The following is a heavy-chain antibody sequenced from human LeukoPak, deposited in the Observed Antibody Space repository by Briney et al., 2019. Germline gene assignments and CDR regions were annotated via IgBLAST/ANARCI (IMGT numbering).Heavy chain of an antibody. CDR3: ARAGDFWSGYRYYYYYYMDV. J-gene: IGHJ6*03. Sequence: SETLSLTCTVSGGSISSGSYYWSWIRQPAGKGLEWIGRIYTSGSTNYNPSLKSRVTISVDTSKNQFSLKLSSVTAADTAVYYCARAGDFWSGYRYYYYYYMDVWGKGTTVTVSS. D-gene: IGHD3-3*01. CDR2: IYTSGST. V-gene: IGHV4-61*02. CDR1: GGSISSGSYY.